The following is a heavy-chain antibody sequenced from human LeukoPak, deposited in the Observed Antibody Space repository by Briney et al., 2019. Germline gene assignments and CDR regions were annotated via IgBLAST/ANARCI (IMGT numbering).Heavy chain of an antibody. CDR2: IYYSGST. CDR3: ARSTDGTTSSGWYVDY. D-gene: IGHD6-19*01. Sequence: SETLSLTCAVSGGSISSASNYWGWIRQPPGKGLEWIGTIYYSGSTYCNPSLKSRVTISIDTSKNQFSLRLSSVTAADTAVFYCARSTDGTTSSGWYVDYWGQGTLVTVSS. V-gene: IGHV4-39*01. J-gene: IGHJ4*02. CDR1: GGSISSASNY.